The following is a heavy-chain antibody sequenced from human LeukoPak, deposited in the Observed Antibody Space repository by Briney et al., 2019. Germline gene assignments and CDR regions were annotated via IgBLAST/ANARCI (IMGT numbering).Heavy chain of an antibody. CDR1: SGSFSGYY. V-gene: IGHV4-34*01. J-gene: IGHJ4*02. CDR2: INHSGST. D-gene: IGHD5-24*01. CDR3: ARGDGRDGYKGKLDY. Sequence: PSETLSLTCAVYSGSFSGYYWSWIRQPSGKGLEWIGEINHSGSTSHNPSLKSRVTISVDTSKNQFSLKLTSVTAADTALYYCARGDGRDGYKGKLDYWGQGTLVTVSS.